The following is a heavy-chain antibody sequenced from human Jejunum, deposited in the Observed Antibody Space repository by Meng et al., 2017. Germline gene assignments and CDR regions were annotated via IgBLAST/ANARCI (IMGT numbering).Heavy chain of an antibody. CDR2: IYYSGNT. J-gene: IGHJ6*02. CDR1: GGYISSTTYY. D-gene: IGHD3-10*01. V-gene: IGHV4-39*07. Sequence: SETLSLTCTVSGGYISSTTYYWNWIRQPPGKGLEWIGSIYYSGNTYYNPSLKSRVAISVDTSKNQFSLRLSSVTAADTAVYFCARYGRLRGMDVWGQGTTVTVSS. CDR3: ARYGRLRGMDV.